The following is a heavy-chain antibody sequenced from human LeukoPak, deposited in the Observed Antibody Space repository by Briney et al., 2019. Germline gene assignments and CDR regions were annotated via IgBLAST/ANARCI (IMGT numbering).Heavy chain of an antibody. D-gene: IGHD3-10*01. CDR2: IYSGGTT. V-gene: IGHV3-53*01. CDR3: ARSEDRGLTARADY. Sequence: GGSLRLSCAASGFNAISNFMSWVRQAPGKGLEWVSVIYSGGTTYYADSVKGRFTISRDNSKNTLYLQMNSLRAEDTAVYYCARSEDRGLTARADYWGQGTLVTVSS. CDR1: GFNAISNF. J-gene: IGHJ4*02.